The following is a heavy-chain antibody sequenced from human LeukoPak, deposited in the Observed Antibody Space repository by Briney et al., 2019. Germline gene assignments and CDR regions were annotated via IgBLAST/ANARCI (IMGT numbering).Heavy chain of an antibody. V-gene: IGHV3-9*01. J-gene: IGHJ3*02. Sequence: PGRSLRLSCAASGFTFDDYAMHWVRQAPRKGLEWVSGISWNSGSIGYADSVKGRFTISRDNAKNSLYLQMNSLRAEDTALYYCAKDLRSSWYPSNAFDIWGQGTMVTVSS. D-gene: IGHD6-13*01. CDR1: GFTFDDYA. CDR2: ISWNSGSI. CDR3: AKDLRSSWYPSNAFDI.